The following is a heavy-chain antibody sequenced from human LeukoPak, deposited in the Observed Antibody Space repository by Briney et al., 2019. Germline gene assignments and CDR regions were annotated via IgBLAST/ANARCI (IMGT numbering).Heavy chain of an antibody. D-gene: IGHD4-17*01. CDR1: GGSISSSSYY. CDR2: IYYSGST. V-gene: IGHV4-39*01. Sequence: SETLSLTCTVSGGSISSSSYYWGWIRQPPGKGLEWIGSIYYSGSTYYNPSLKSRVTISVDTSKNQFSLKLRSLTAPDTAVHYCARNETPVTTFDYWRQGPLVTVSS. J-gene: IGHJ4*02. CDR3: ARNETPVTTFDY.